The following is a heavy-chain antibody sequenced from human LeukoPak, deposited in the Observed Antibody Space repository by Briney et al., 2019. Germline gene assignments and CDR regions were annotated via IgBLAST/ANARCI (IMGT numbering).Heavy chain of an antibody. CDR2: ITGDGSGA. CDR1: GFTFSSYW. D-gene: IGHD1-1*01. CDR3: ARFAVTTAGDY. V-gene: IGHV3-74*01. J-gene: IGHJ4*02. Sequence: PGGSLRLSCAASGFTFSSYWMHWVRQAPGKGLVWVSRITGDGSGANYADSVKGRFTISRDNAKNTLYLQMSSLRAEDTAVYYCARFAVTTAGDYWGQGTLVTVSS.